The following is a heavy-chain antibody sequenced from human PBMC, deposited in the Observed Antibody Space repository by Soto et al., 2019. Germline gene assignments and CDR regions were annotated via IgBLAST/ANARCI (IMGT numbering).Heavy chain of an antibody. CDR1: GYTFTHYY. Sequence: QVQLVQSGAEVKKPGASVKLSCRTSGYTFTHYYIHWVRQAPGQGLEWLGIIHPASGSTNYAQDFQGRVTLTMDTSTTTGYLDLSGLRVENTAIFYCARDLAAGDHWGQGTLVNVSS. D-gene: IGHD6-13*01. V-gene: IGHV1-46*01. J-gene: IGHJ4*02. CDR3: ARDLAAGDH. CDR2: IHPASGST.